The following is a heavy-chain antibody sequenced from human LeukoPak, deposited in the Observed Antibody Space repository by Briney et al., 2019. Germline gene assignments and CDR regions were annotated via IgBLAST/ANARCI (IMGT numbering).Heavy chain of an antibody. CDR1: GFTFDDYA. J-gene: IGHJ6*02. CDR2: ISWNSGSI. D-gene: IGHD6-13*01. V-gene: IGHV3-9*01. CDR3: AKTLAAAGNDYYYYGMDV. Sequence: GRSLRLSCAASGFTFDDYAMHWVRQAPGKGLEWVSGISWNSGSIGYADSVKGRFTISRDNAKNSLYLQMNSLRAEDTALYYCAKTLAAAGNDYYYYGMDVWGQGTTVTVSS.